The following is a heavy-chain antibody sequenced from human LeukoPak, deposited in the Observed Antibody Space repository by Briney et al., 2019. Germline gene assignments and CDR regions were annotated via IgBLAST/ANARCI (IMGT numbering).Heavy chain of an antibody. D-gene: IGHD6-13*01. V-gene: IGHV5-51*01. J-gene: IGHJ4*02. CDR3: ARAISSRWGFDY. Sequence: GESLKISCKGSGYSFTSYWIAWVRQVPGKGLELMGIICPGDSDTRYSPSFQGQVTISADKSITTAYLQWSSLEASDTAMYYCARAISSRWGFDYWGQGSLVTVSS. CDR1: GYSFTSYW. CDR2: ICPGDSDT.